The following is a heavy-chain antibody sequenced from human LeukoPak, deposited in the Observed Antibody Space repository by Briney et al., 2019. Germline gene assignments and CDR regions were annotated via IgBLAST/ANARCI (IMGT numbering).Heavy chain of an antibody. CDR2: IYTSGTT. CDR1: AGSISSGTYF. J-gene: IGHJ4*02. Sequence: SQTLSLTCTVSAGSISSGTYFWTWIRRPAGKGLEWIGHIYTSGTTNYNPALKSRVSLSLDTSKNQFSLRLRSVTAADTAVYYCARGEFYYGSGSYWGLDYWGQGILVTVSS. V-gene: IGHV4-61*09. CDR3: ARGEFYYGSGSYWGLDY. D-gene: IGHD3-10*01.